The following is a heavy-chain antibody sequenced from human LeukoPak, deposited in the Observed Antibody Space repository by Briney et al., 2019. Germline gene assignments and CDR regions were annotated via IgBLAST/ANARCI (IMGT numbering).Heavy chain of an antibody. J-gene: IGHJ4*02. Sequence: PGGSLRLSCAASGFTFDDYGMSWVRQAPGKGLEWVSGINWNGGSTGYADSVKGRFTISRDNAKNSLYLQMNSLRAEDTALYYCARVYDSDAEGYFDYWGQGTLVTVSS. CDR3: ARVYDSDAEGYFDY. CDR1: GFTFDDYG. V-gene: IGHV3-20*04. CDR2: INWNGGST. D-gene: IGHD5-18*01.